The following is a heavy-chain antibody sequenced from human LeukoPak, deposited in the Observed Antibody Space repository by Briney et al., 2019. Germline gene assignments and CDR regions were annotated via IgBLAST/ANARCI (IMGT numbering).Heavy chain of an antibody. CDR1: GYTFTSYD. CDR3: ARDRRRWELLGRGEYYYMDV. CDR2: MSPDSGYT. D-gene: IGHD1-26*01. V-gene: IGHV1-8*01. J-gene: IGHJ6*03. Sequence: GASVKVSCKASGYTFTSYDITWVRQATGQGLEWMGWMSPDSGYTGYAQTFQGRVTLTRNTSVSTAFMELSSLRAEDTAVYYCARDRRRWELLGRGEYYYMDVWGKGTTVTVSS.